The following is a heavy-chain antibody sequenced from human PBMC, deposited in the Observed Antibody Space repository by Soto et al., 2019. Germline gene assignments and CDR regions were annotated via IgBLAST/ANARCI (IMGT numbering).Heavy chain of an antibody. D-gene: IGHD2-15*01. CDR2: ISGSGGST. CDR1: GFTFSSYA. J-gene: IGHJ4*02. Sequence: PGGSLRLSCAASGFTFSSYAMSWVRQAPGKGLEWVSAISGSGGSTYYADSVKGRFTISRDNSKNTLYLQMNSLRAEDTAVYYCAKDISFPPPYCRGGSCYFDYWGQGTLVTVSS. CDR3: AKDISFPPPYCRGGSCYFDY. V-gene: IGHV3-23*01.